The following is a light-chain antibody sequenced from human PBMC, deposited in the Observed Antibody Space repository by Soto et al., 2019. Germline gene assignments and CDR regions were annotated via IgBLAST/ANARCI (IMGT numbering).Light chain of an antibody. CDR2: AAS. CDR3: QQLNSYPLT. V-gene: IGKV1-9*01. CDR1: QGISSY. J-gene: IGKJ4*01. Sequence: IQLTQSPSSLSASVGDRVTITCRASQGISSYLAWYPQKPGKAPKLLIYAASTLQSGVPSRFSGSGSGTDFTLNISSLQPEDFATYYGQQLNSYPLTFGGGTKVEIK.